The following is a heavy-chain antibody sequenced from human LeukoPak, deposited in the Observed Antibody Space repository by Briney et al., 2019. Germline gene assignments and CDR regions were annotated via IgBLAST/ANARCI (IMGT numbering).Heavy chain of an antibody. CDR3: ARDPPGTRAFDL. V-gene: IGHV1-2*02. D-gene: IGHD1-1*01. J-gene: IGHJ3*01. Sequence: GASVKVSCKASGYIFTDYYMHRVRQAPGQGLEWMGWINPKSDGTKYAQNFQGRVTMTWDTSISTAYMEVSRLTSDDTAMFYCARDPPGTRAFDLWGQGTMVTVSS. CDR2: INPKSDGT. CDR1: GYIFTDYY.